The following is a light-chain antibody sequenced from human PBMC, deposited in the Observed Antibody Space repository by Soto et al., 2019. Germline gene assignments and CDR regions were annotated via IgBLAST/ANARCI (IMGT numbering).Light chain of an antibody. CDR1: ESVSTN. CDR2: GAS. V-gene: IGKV3-15*01. Sequence: EIEMTQSPATLSLAPGERVTLSCRASESVSTNLAWYQQKAGQAPRLLIYGASTRATGIPARFSGRGSGTEFTLTISSLQSEDYAVYYCQQYRNWPRTFGQGTKVDI. CDR3: QQYRNWPRT. J-gene: IGKJ1*01.